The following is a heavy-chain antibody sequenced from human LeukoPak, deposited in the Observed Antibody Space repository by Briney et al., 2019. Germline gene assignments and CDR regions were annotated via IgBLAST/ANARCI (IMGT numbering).Heavy chain of an antibody. J-gene: IGHJ3*02. D-gene: IGHD1-26*01. V-gene: IGHV4-38-2*01. CDR3: ARVRRYTGRPDASDI. CDR2: IYHSGST. Sequence: SETLSLTCAVSGYSISSGHYWGWIRQPPGKGLEWIGSIYHSGSTYYNPSLKSRVTISVDTSKSQFSLNLRSVTAADTAVYYCARVRRYTGRPDASDIWGQGTMVTVSS. CDR1: GYSISSGHY.